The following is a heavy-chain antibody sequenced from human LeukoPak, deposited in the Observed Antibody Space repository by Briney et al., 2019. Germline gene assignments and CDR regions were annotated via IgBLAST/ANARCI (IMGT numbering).Heavy chain of an antibody. J-gene: IGHJ3*02. CDR1: GGSISSYY. D-gene: IGHD5-18*01. Sequence: SETLSLTCTVSGGSISSYYWNWIRQPPGKGLEWIGYIYYSGSTNYNPSLKSRVTISVDTSKNQFSLKLSSVTAADTAVYYCARAEDTAMGLSAFDIWGQGTMVTVSS. CDR2: IYYSGST. CDR3: ARAEDTAMGLSAFDI. V-gene: IGHV4-59*01.